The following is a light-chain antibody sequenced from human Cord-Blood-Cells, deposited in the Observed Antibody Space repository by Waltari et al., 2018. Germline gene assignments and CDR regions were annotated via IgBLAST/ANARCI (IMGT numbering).Light chain of an antibody. CDR1: QSISSY. J-gene: IGKJ4*01. Sequence: DIQMTQSPSSLSASVGDRVTITCRASQSISSYLNWYQQKPGKAPKLPIYAASSLQSGDPSRFSGSGSGTDFTLTISSLQPEDFATYYCQQSYSTPLTFGGGTKVEIK. V-gene: IGKV1-39*01. CDR2: AAS. CDR3: QQSYSTPLT.